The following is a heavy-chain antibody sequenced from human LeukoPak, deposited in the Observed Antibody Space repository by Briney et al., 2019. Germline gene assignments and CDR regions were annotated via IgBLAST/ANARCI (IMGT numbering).Heavy chain of an antibody. Sequence: PGGSLRLSCGASGFVVSDTYMSWVRQAPGKGLEWVAVIYSSGMTYYDDSEYGRFTIPRDNSKNTLFLQMDSLRADNTVVYYCAREAANGNSFYYWGQGTLLTVSS. D-gene: IGHD2-15*01. CDR3: AREAANGNSFYY. J-gene: IGHJ4*02. CDR1: GFVVSDTY. CDR2: IYSSGMT. V-gene: IGHV3-66*01.